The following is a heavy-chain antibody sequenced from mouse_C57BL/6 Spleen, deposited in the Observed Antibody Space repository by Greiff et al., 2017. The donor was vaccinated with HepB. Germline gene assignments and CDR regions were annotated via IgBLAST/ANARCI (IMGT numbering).Heavy chain of an antibody. D-gene: IGHD1-1*01. CDR1: GYTFTSYW. V-gene: IGHV1-61*01. CDR3: ARRYYGRSRYYAMDD. J-gene: IGHJ4*01. CDR2: IYPSDSET. Sequence: QVQLQQPGAELVRPGSSVKLSCKASGYTFTSYWMDWVKQRPGQGLEWIGNIYPSDSETHYNQKFKDKATLTVDKSSSTAYMQLSSLTSEDSAVYYCARRYYGRSRYYAMDDWGQGTSVTVSS.